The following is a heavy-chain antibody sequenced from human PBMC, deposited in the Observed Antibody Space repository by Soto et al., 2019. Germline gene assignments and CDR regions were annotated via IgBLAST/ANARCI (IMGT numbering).Heavy chain of an antibody. V-gene: IGHV1-46*01. CDR3: ARVGIEDYGMDV. Sequence: ASVKVSCKGSGYTFTIYYMHWVRQAPGQGLEWMGIINPSGGSTSYAQKFQGRVTMTRDTSTSTVYMELSSLRSEDTAVYYCARVGIEDYGMDVWGQGTTVTVS. CDR1: GYTFTIYY. CDR2: INPSGGST. J-gene: IGHJ6*02. D-gene: IGHD1-26*01.